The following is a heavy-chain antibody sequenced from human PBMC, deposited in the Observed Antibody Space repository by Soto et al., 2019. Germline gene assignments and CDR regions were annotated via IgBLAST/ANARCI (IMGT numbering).Heavy chain of an antibody. CDR1: GCTISSWY. CDR2: IYYSGST. J-gene: IGHJ4*02. CDR3: AIGGGYSYGYCHY. D-gene: IGHD5-18*01. Sequence: SETLSLTCTDSGCTISSWYWSWIRQPPGKGLEWIGYIYYSGSTNCNPSLKSRVTISVDTSKNQFSLKLSSVTAADTAVYYCAIGGGYSYGYCHYWGQGTLVTVS. V-gene: IGHV4-59*08.